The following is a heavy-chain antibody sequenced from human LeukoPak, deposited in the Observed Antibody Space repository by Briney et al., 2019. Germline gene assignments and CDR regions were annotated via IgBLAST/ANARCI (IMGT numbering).Heavy chain of an antibody. CDR2: ISSSSSVT. Sequence: GGSLRLSCEASGFTFSDYYMSWIRQAPGKGLGGVSYISSSSSVTNYADYVKGRFTISRDNAKNSLFLQMNGLRAEDTAVYYCTRDRRRAMFRGVEGVDYWGQGTLVTVSS. CDR1: GFTFSDYY. J-gene: IGHJ4*02. V-gene: IGHV3-11*06. D-gene: IGHD3-10*01. CDR3: TRDRRRAMFRGVEGVDY.